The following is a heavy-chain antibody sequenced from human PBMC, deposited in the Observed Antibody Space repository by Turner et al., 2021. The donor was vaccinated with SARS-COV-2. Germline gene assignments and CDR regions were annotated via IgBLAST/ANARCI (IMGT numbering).Heavy chain of an antibody. Sequence: QVQLVESGGGVVQPGRSLSPSCAASGFTFSSHGMHGVRQAPGKGLGWVAVIWYDGSNKSYAYSVKGRLTISRDNSKNTLYLQMNSLRAEDTAVYYCAREGDYGGNSGGFDYWGQGTLVTVSS. V-gene: IGHV3-33*01. CDR2: IWYDGSNK. J-gene: IGHJ4*02. CDR1: GFTFSSHG. D-gene: IGHD4-17*01. CDR3: AREGDYGGNSGGFDY.